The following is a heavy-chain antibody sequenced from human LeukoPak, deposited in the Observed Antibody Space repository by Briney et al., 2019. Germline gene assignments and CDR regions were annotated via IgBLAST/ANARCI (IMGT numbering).Heavy chain of an antibody. V-gene: IGHV1-18*01. CDR2: ISAYNGNT. J-gene: IGHJ4*02. D-gene: IGHD2-15*01. CDR1: GHTFTSYG. Sequence: ASVKVSCKASGHTFTSYGISWVRPAPGQGLEWMGWISAYNGNTNYAQKLQGRVTMTTDTSTSTAYMELRSLRSDDTAVYYCARAPAVVGGYCSGGSCYHENFDYWGQGTLVTVSS. CDR3: ARAPAVVGGYCSGGSCYHENFDY.